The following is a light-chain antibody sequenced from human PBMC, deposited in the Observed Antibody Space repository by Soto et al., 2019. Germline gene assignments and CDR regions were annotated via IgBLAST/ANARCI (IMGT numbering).Light chain of an antibody. V-gene: IGKV1-39*01. CDR3: QQSYSTTWT. CDR1: QSISSW. J-gene: IGKJ1*01. Sequence: DIQMTQSPSTMSASVGARATITCRASQSISSWLAWYQQKPGKAPKLLIYAASSLQSGVPSRFSGSGSETDFTLTISSLQPEDFATYSCQQSYSTTWTFGRGTKVDIK. CDR2: AAS.